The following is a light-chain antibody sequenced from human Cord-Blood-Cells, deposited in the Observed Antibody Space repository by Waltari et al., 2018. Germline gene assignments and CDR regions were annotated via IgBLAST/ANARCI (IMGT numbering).Light chain of an antibody. CDR3: QQYYSTPWT. CDR1: QSVLYSSNNKNY. V-gene: IGKV4-1*01. CDR2: WTS. Sequence: VSLGERATINCKSSQSVLYSSNNKNYLAWYQQKPGQPPKLLIYWTSTRESGVPDRFSGSGSGTDFTLTISSLQAEDVAVYYCQQYYSTPWTFGQGTKVEIK. J-gene: IGKJ1*01.